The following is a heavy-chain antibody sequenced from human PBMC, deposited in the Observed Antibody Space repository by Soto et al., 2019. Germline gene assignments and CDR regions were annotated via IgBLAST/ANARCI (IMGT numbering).Heavy chain of an antibody. CDR2: INHSGST. J-gene: IGHJ4*02. CDR3: ARSNYYGSGSYYY. CDR1: GGSFSGYY. Sequence: ETLSLTCAVYGGSFSGYYWSWIRQPPGKGLEWIGEINHSGSTNYNPSLKSRVTISVDTSKNQFSLKLSSVTAADTAVYYCARSNYYGSGSYYYWGQGTLVTVSS. V-gene: IGHV4-34*01. D-gene: IGHD3-10*01.